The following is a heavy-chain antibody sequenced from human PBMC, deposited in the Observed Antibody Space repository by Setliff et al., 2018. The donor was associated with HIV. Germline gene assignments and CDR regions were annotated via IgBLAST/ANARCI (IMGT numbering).Heavy chain of an antibody. V-gene: IGHV1-24*01. J-gene: IGHJ3*02. CDR1: GGTFSSYA. D-gene: IGHD5-12*01. Sequence: ASVKVSCKASGGTFSSYAISWVRQAPGKGLEWMGGFDPEDGETIYAQKFQGRVTMTEDTSTDTAYMELSSLRSEDTAVYYCATVAVDMKAFDIWGQGTMVTVSS. CDR2: FDPEDGET. CDR3: ATVAVDMKAFDI.